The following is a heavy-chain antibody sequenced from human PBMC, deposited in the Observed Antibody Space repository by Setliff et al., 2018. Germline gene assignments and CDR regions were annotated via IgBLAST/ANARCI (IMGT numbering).Heavy chain of an antibody. D-gene: IGHD3-3*01. CDR2: ITVSGHST. V-gene: IGHV3-23*01. J-gene: IGHJ5*02. CDR3: ARDVFDFRTGQGGP. CDR1: AFTFNKYA. Sequence: GGSLRLSCAASAFTFNKYAVTWLRQAPGKGLEWVSSITVSGHSTYADSVKGRFSISRDNSRNTLYLQMNGLRAEDTSVYYCARDVFDFRTGQGGPWGQGTRVTVSS.